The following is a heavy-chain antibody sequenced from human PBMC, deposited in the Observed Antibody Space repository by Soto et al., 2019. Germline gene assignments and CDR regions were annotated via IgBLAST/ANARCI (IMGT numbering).Heavy chain of an antibody. CDR1: GFTFGDYA. Sequence: GGSLRLSCTASGFTFGDYAMSWFRQAPGKGLEWVGFIRSKAYGGTTEYAASVKGRFTISRDDSKSIAYLQMNSLKTEDTAVYYCTRAAQWLAYYYGMDVWGQGTTVTVSS. J-gene: IGHJ6*02. CDR3: TRAAQWLAYYYGMDV. D-gene: IGHD6-19*01. V-gene: IGHV3-49*03. CDR2: IRSKAYGGTT.